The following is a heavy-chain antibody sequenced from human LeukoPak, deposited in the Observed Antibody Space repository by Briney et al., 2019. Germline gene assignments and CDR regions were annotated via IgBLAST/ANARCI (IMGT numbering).Heavy chain of an antibody. CDR2: ISGSGGST. D-gene: IGHD5-12*01. CDR3: AKGPRGYSGYDYKFDY. V-gene: IGHV3-23*01. CDR1: GFTFSSYA. Sequence: GALRPSCAASGFTFSSYAMSWVRQAPGKGLEWVSAISGSGGSTYYADSVKGRFTISRDNSKNTLYLQMNSLRAEDTAVYYCAKGPRGYSGYDYKFDYWGQGTLVTVSS. J-gene: IGHJ4*02.